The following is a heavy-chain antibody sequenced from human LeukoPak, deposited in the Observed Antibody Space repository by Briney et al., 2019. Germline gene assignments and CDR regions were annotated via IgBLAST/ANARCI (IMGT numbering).Heavy chain of an antibody. Sequence: SETLSLTCTVSGDSVSGYYWSWIRQPPGKGLEWIGYLYYSGFTNYHPSLTSRVTISIDTSNNQFSLNLNFVTAADTAVYYCARGPLAYCGADCSVDAFDVWGQGTVVTVSS. D-gene: IGHD2-21*02. CDR1: GDSVSGYY. V-gene: IGHV4-59*08. CDR3: ARGPLAYCGADCSVDAFDV. CDR2: LYYSGFT. J-gene: IGHJ3*01.